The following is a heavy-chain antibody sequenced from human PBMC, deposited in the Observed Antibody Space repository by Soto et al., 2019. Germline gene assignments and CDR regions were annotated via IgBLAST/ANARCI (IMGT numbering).Heavy chain of an antibody. CDR2: ISGSGGST. CDR3: AKETGYSSSWEKIDY. Sequence: PGGALRLSCAASGLTFSSYAINWGRQAPGKGVEWFSAISGSGGSTYYADSVKGRFTISRDNSKNTLYLQMNSLRAEDTAVYYCAKETGYSSSWEKIDYWGQGTLVTVSS. D-gene: IGHD6-13*01. J-gene: IGHJ4*02. CDR1: GLTFSSYA. V-gene: IGHV3-23*01.